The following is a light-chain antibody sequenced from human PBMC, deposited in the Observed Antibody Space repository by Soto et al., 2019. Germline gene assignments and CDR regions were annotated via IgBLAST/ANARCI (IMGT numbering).Light chain of an antibody. J-gene: IGLJ1*01. CDR1: SSDIGGSNS. Sequence: QSVLTQPASVSGSPGQSITISCTGTSSDIGGSNSVSWHQQHPGKAPKLMISEVSNRPSGVSNRFSGSKSGNTASLTISGLQAEDEADYYCSSSTSGSTPFVFGAGTKVTVL. V-gene: IGLV2-14*01. CDR3: SSSTSGSTPFV. CDR2: EVS.